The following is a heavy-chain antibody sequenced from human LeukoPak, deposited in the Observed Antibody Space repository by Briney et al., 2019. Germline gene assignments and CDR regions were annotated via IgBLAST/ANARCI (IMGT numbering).Heavy chain of an antibody. V-gene: IGHV4-59*01. D-gene: IGHD3-22*01. CDR3: ARGGYYDSSGYSAQFDY. CDR1: GGSISSYY. CDR2: IYYSGST. J-gene: IGHJ4*02. Sequence: SETLSLTCTVSGGSISSYYWSWIRQPPGKGLEWIGYIYYSGSTNYNPSLKSRVTISVDTSKNQFSLKLSSVTAADTAVYYCARGGYYDSSGYSAQFDYWGQGTLVTVSS.